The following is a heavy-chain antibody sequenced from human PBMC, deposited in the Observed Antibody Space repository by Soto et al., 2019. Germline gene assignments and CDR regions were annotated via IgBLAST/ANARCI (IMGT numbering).Heavy chain of an antibody. Sequence: SVKVSCKASGYTFTSYFISWVRQAPGQGLEWMGGIIPIFGTANYAQKFLGRVTITADESTSTAYMELSSLGSEDTAVYYCARSRLYGSGSSPFDYWGQGTLVTVSS. CDR3: ARSRLYGSGSSPFDY. D-gene: IGHD3-10*01. CDR1: GYTFTSYF. CDR2: IIPIFGTA. J-gene: IGHJ4*02. V-gene: IGHV1-69*13.